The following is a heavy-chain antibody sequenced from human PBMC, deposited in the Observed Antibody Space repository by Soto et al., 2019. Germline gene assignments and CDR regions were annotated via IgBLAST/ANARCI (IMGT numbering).Heavy chain of an antibody. Sequence: GGSLRLSCAASGFTFNSYAMSWVRQPPGKGLYWVSTIIGSGGSTYYADSVQGRFTISRDNSKNTLYLQMTSLRAEDTAVYYCAKEGSMVRGVRGEFDYWGQGTLVTVSS. CDR2: IIGSGGST. V-gene: IGHV3-23*01. J-gene: IGHJ4*02. CDR3: AKEGSMVRGVRGEFDY. D-gene: IGHD3-10*01. CDR1: GFTFNSYA.